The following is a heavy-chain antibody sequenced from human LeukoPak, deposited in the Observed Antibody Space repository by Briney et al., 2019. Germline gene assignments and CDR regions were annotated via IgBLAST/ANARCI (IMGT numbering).Heavy chain of an antibody. J-gene: IGHJ6*03. CDR1: GYTFTSYD. D-gene: IGHD6-13*01. V-gene: IGHV1-8*01. Sequence: ASVKVSCKASGYTFTSYDINWVRQATGQGLEWMGWMNPNSGNTGYAQKFQGRVTMTRNTSISTAYMELSSLRSEDTAVYYCARAGYSSSWYFAYYYYYMDVWGKGTTVTVSS. CDR2: MNPNSGNT. CDR3: ARAGYSSSWYFAYYYYYMDV.